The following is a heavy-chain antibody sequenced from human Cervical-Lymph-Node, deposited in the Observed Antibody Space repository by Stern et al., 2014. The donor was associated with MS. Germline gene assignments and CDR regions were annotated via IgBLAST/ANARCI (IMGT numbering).Heavy chain of an antibody. CDR3: ATYGGYSDF. CDR1: GFSFSSAS. Sequence: EDQLVESGGGLVKPGESLTLSCAASGFSFSSASMSWVRQAPGKGLEWVGRIKTTAAGGTVEYAAPVRGRLTISRHDSNNTVFLHMSSLKTEDTAVYYCATYGGYSDFWGQGTLVTVSS. D-gene: IGHD4/OR15-4a*01. CDR2: IKTTAAGGTV. J-gene: IGHJ4*02. V-gene: IGHV3-15*01.